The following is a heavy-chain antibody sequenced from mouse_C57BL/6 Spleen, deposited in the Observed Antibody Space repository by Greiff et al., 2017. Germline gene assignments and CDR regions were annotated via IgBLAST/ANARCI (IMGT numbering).Heavy chain of an antibody. V-gene: IGHV1-81*01. CDR1: GYTFTSYG. CDR2: IYPRSGNT. D-gene: IGHD1-1*01. J-gene: IGHJ3*01. Sequence: QVQLQPSGAELARPGASVKLSCKASGYTFTSYGISWVKQRTGQGLEWIGEIYPRSGNTYYNEKFQGKATLTADKSSSTAYMELRSLTSEDSAVYFCAREDYGSSYPFAYWGQGTLVTVSA. CDR3: AREDYGSSYPFAY.